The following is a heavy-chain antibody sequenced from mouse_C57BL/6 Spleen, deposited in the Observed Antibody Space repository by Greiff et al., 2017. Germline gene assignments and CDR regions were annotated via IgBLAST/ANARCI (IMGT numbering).Heavy chain of an antibody. Sequence: QVQLQQSGAELVRPGASVKLSCKASGYTFTDYYINWVKQRPGQGLEWIARIYPGSGNTYYNEKFKGKATLTAEKSSSTAYMQLSSLTSEDSAVYFCAREGTGTPYFDYWGQGTTLTVSS. CDR3: AREGTGTPYFDY. CDR2: IYPGSGNT. CDR1: GYTFTDYY. V-gene: IGHV1-76*01. D-gene: IGHD4-1*01. J-gene: IGHJ2*01.